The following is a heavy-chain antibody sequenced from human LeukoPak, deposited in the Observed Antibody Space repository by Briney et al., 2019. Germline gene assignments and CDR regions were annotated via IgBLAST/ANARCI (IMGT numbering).Heavy chain of an antibody. J-gene: IGHJ2*01. CDR2: IYYSGCA. D-gene: IGHD5/OR15-5a*01. CDR3: ARTPVSYWHFDL. V-gene: IGHV4-59*08. Sequence: SETLSLTCTVSGGSISGYYWSWIRQPPGKGLEWIAYIYYSGCANYSPSLNSRVTISVDTSRDQFSLKLTSVTAADTAVYYCARTPVSYWHFDLWGRGTLVTVSS. CDR1: GGSISGYY.